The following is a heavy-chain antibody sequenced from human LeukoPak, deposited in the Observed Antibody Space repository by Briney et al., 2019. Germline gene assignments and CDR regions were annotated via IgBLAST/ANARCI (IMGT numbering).Heavy chain of an antibody. D-gene: IGHD5-12*01. V-gene: IGHV4-34*01. CDR3: GRRAIVATPYVY. Sequence: SETLSLTCAVYGGSFSGYYWSWIRQPPGKGLEWIGEINHSGSTNYNPSLKSRVTISVDTSKNQFSLKLSSVTAADTAAYYCGRRAIVATPYVYWGQGTLVTVSS. CDR1: GGSFSGYY. CDR2: INHSGST. J-gene: IGHJ4*02.